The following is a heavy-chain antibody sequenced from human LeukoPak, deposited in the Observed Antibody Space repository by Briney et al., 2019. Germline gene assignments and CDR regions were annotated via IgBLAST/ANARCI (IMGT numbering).Heavy chain of an antibody. V-gene: IGHV1-46*01. CDR3: ARVGGTNYYYYGMDV. CDR1: GYTFTSYY. Sequence: ASVKVSCKASGYTFTSYYMHWVRQAPGQGLEWMGIINPSGGSTSYAQKFQGRVTMTRDTSTSTVYMELSSLRSEDTAVYYCARVGGTNYYYYGMDVWGQGTTVTVSS. D-gene: IGHD1-1*01. J-gene: IGHJ6*02. CDR2: INPSGGST.